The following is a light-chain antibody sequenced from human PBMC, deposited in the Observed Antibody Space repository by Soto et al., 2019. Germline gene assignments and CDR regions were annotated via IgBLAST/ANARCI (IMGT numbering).Light chain of an antibody. CDR2: DVS. Sequence: QSALTQPASVSGSPGQSITISCTGTSSDVGGYNYVSWYQQHPGKAPKLMIYDVSNRPSGVSNRFSGSKSGNTASLTISRLQAEDEADYYCSSYTSSSTNYVFGTGTKVTVL. V-gene: IGLV2-14*01. J-gene: IGLJ1*01. CDR3: SSYTSSSTNYV. CDR1: SSDVGGYNY.